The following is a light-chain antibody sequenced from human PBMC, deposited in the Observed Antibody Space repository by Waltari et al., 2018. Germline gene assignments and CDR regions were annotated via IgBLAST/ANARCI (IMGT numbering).Light chain of an antibody. Sequence: DIQLTQSPSFLSASVGDRLTITCRASQDISRYLAWYQQKPGKAPNLLIYGASTLQSGVPSRFSGSGSGTEFTLTISSLQPEDFAAYYCQQLNSDPLTFGGGTKVEI. V-gene: IGKV1-9*01. CDR3: QQLNSDPLT. CDR2: GAS. J-gene: IGKJ4*01. CDR1: QDISRY.